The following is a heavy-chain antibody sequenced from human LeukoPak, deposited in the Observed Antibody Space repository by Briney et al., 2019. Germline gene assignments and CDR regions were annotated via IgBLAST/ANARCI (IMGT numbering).Heavy chain of an antibody. V-gene: IGHV4-30-2*01. CDR2: IYHSGST. CDR1: GGSISSGGYS. CDR3: ARDLLAVIQGFDP. D-gene: IGHD2-21*01. J-gene: IGHJ5*02. Sequence: SETLSLTCAVSGGSISSGGYSWSWIRQPPGKGLEWIGYIYHSGSTYYNPSLKSRVTISVDRSKNQFSLKLSSVTAADTAVYYCARDLLAVIQGFDPWGQGTLVTVSS.